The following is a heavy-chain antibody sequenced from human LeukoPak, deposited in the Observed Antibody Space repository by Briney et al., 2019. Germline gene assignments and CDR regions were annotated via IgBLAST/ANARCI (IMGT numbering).Heavy chain of an antibody. CDR2: INPNSSGT. CDR3: AREEYSSSWYGGWNYYYYMDV. CDR1: GYTFTGYY. D-gene: IGHD6-13*01. J-gene: IGHJ6*03. V-gene: IGHV1-2*02. Sequence: GASVTVSCKASGYTFTGYYMHWVRQAPGQGLEWMGWINPNSSGTNYAQKFQGRVTMTRDTSISTAYMELSRLRSDDTAVYYCAREEYSSSWYGGWNYYYYMDVWGKGTTVTVSS.